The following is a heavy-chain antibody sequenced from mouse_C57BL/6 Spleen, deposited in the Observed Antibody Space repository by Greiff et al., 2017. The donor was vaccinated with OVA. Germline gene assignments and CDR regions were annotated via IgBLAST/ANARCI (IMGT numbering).Heavy chain of an antibody. CDR3: ARRGGNYPYWYFDV. D-gene: IGHD2-1*01. V-gene: IGHV1-81*01. J-gene: IGHJ1*03. CDR2: IYPRSGNT. CDR1: GYTFTSYG. Sequence: QVQLKESGAELARPGASVKLSCKASGYTFTSYGISWVKQRTGQGLEWIGEIYPRSGNTYYNEKFKGKATLTADKSSSTAYMELRSLTSEDSAVYFCARRGGNYPYWYFDVWGTGTTVTVSS.